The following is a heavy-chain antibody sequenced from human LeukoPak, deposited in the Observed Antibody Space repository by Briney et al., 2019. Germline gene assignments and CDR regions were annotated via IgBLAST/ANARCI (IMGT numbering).Heavy chain of an antibody. Sequence: KTGGSLRLSCAASGFTFSSYSMNWVRQAPGKGLEWVSSISSSSSYIYYADSVKGRFTISRDNAKNSLYLQMNSLRAEDTAVYYCAKNPYSNYDHFDYWGQGTLVTVSS. J-gene: IGHJ4*02. D-gene: IGHD4-11*01. CDR3: AKNPYSNYDHFDY. CDR2: ISSSSSYI. V-gene: IGHV3-21*01. CDR1: GFTFSSYS.